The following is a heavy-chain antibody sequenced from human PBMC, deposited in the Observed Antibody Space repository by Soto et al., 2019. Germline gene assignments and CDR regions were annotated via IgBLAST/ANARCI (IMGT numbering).Heavy chain of an antibody. V-gene: IGHV4-59*01. CDR1: GGSISSYY. CDR2: IYYSGST. J-gene: IGHJ4*02. CDR3: ARWSSGHWGVGYSNFAY. D-gene: IGHD3-22*01. Sequence: SETLSLTCTVSGGSISSYYWSWIRQPPGKGLEWIGYIYYSGSTNYNPSLKSRVTISVDTSKNQFSLKLSSVTAADTAVYYCARWSSGHWGVGYSNFAYRGQGTLVTVSS.